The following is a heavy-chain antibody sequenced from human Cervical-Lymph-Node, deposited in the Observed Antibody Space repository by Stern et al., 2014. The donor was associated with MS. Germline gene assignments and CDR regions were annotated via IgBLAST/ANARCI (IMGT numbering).Heavy chain of an antibody. CDR3: ARDRRHYDTSGGYYFDS. CDR1: GGSFSYYA. CDR2: IIPIVGTA. J-gene: IGHJ4*02. V-gene: IGHV1-69*01. D-gene: IGHD3-22*01. Sequence: VQLVQSGAEVKKPGSSVKGFCTASGGSFSYYAINWVRQAPGQGPEWMGGIIPIVGTANYAQKFQGRVTMTADESTSTAYMELSSLRSEDTAVYYCARDRRHYDTSGGYYFDSWGQGTLVTVSS.